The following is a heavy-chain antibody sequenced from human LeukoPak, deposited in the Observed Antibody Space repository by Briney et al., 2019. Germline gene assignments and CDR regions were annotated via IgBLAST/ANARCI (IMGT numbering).Heavy chain of an antibody. D-gene: IGHD3-9*01. CDR2: ISSDGSDK. J-gene: IGHJ4*02. CDR3: AKDSPHYDILTGYYNGIDY. Sequence: GGSLRLSCAASGFTFSTYEMHWVRQAPGKGLEWVAVISSDGSDKDYADSVKGRFTISRDNSKNTLYLQMNSLRAEDTAVYYCAKDSPHYDILTGYYNGIDYWGQGTLVTVSS. V-gene: IGHV3-30*07. CDR1: GFTFSTYE.